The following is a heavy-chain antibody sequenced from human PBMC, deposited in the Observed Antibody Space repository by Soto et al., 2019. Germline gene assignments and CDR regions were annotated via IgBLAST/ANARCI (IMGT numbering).Heavy chain of an antibody. CDR1: GYNFRTFG. D-gene: IGHD3-3*01. CDR2: ISGYNGDT. V-gene: IGHV1-18*01. CDR3: ARFKVFGADNIPPYYYGMDV. Sequence: QVQLVQSGAEVKEPGASVKVSCKTSGYNFRTFGVSWVRQAPVQGLEWIGWISGYNGDTDYTHNLQGRVTMTTDRFTGTDYMEVRSLTSDDAAVYFCARFKVFGADNIPPYYYGMDVWGQGTTVTVSS. J-gene: IGHJ6*02.